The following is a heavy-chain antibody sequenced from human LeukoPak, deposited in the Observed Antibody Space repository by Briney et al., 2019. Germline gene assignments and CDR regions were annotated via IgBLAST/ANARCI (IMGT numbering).Heavy chain of an antibody. J-gene: IGHJ4*02. CDR2: ITTATSSYI. V-gene: IGHV3-21*01. D-gene: IGHD2-15*01. CDR3: ARDYGGPHYFDY. Sequence: GGSLRLSCAASGFSFSSHDMNWVRQAPGKGLEWVSSITTATSSYIYYADSVKGRFNISRDDAKNSLYLQMDSLRAEDAAVYYCARDYGGPHYFDYWGQGTLVTVSS. CDR1: GFSFSSHD.